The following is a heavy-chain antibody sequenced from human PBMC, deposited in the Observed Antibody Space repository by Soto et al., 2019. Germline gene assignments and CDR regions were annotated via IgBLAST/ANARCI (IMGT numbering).Heavy chain of an antibody. J-gene: IGHJ4*02. V-gene: IGHV4-31*03. D-gene: IGHD2-15*01. CDR1: GGSISSGGYY. CDR3: ARADCSGGSCYNFDY. CDR2: IYYSGGT. Sequence: QVQLQESGPGLVKPSQTLSLTCTVSGGSISSGGYYWSWIRQHPGKGLEWIGYIYYSGGTYYNPSLKSRLTIQVDTSKNQLSLKLSSVTAADTAVYYCARADCSGGSCYNFDYWGQGTLVTVSS.